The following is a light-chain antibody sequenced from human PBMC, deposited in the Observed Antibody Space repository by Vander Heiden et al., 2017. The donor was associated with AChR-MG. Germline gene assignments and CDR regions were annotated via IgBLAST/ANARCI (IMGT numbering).Light chain of an antibody. CDR2: QDT. Sequence: SFELTQPPSVSVSPVQTARITCSGHKLGDRFVCWYQQKAGHSPVLVIYQDTQRPPEIPERFSGSNSGNTATLTIIGTQAMDEADYFCQAWDNGVVFGGGTKLTVL. V-gene: IGLV3-1*01. CDR1: KLGDRF. CDR3: QAWDNGVV. J-gene: IGLJ3*02.